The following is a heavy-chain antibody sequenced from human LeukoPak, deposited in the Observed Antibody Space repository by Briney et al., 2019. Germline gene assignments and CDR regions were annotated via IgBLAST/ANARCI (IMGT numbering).Heavy chain of an antibody. Sequence: TGGSLRLSCAASGFTFSSYAMSWIRQAPGKGLEWVAAISDSGGSKYYADSVKGRFTIPRDNSKNTLYLQMNSLRAEDTAVYYWAKDFNVLLWFGEHRLYGMDVWGKGTTVTVSS. CDR3: AKDFNVLLWFGEHRLYGMDV. D-gene: IGHD3-10*01. J-gene: IGHJ6*04. V-gene: IGHV3-23*01. CDR1: GFTFSSYA. CDR2: ISDSGGSK.